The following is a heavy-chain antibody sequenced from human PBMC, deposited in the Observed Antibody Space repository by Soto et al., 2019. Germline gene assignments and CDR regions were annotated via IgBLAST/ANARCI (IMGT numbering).Heavy chain of an antibody. Sequence: SETLSLTCAVYGGSFSGYYWSWIRQPPGKGLEWIGEINHSGSTNYNPSLKSRVTISVDTSKNQFSLKLSSVTAADTAVYYCARAGGSSSSWYSVLTHRRDNWFDPWGQGTLVTV. J-gene: IGHJ5*02. D-gene: IGHD6-13*01. V-gene: IGHV4-34*01. CDR1: GGSFSGYY. CDR3: ARAGGSSSSWYSVLTHRRDNWFDP. CDR2: INHSGST.